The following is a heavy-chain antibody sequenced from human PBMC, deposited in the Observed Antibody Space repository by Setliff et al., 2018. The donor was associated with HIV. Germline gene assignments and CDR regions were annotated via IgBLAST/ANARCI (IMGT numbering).Heavy chain of an antibody. V-gene: IGHV4-31*03. Sequence: SETLSLTCTVTGGSISSGGFYWTWIRQHPGKGLEWIGYIYYSGSTYYNPSLKSRVSMSVDTSENQFSLNLSSVTAADTAVYYCARFPLLHKNAFDIWGQGTMVTVSS. CDR1: GGSISSGGFY. CDR2: IYYSGST. D-gene: IGHD2-15*01. J-gene: IGHJ3*02. CDR3: ARFPLLHKNAFDI.